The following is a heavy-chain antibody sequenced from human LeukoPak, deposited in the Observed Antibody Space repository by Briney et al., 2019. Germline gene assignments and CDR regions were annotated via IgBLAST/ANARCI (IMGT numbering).Heavy chain of an antibody. CDR3: VKSEGSGYSNWFDP. CDR1: GFTFSSYA. J-gene: IGHJ5*02. CDR2: ISGSGGST. Sequence: GGSLRLSCAASGFTFSSYAMSWVRQAPGKGLEWVSAISGSGGSTYYADSVKGRFTISRDNSKNTLYLQMNSLRAEDTAVYYCVKSEGSGYSNWFDPWGQGTLVTVSS. V-gene: IGHV3-23*01. D-gene: IGHD3-22*01.